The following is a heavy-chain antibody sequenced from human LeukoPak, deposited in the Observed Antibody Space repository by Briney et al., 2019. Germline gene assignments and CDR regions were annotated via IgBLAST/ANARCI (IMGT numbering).Heavy chain of an antibody. V-gene: IGHV4-34*01. CDR1: GGSFSGYY. CDR3: ARSHDYDSSGYSDDY. D-gene: IGHD3-22*01. Sequence: SETLTLTCAAYGGSFSGYYWSWIRQSPQKGLEWIGEINHSGSTNYNPSLKSRVTMSVDTSKSQFSLKLSSMTAADTAVYYCARSHDYDSSGYSDDYWGQGILVTVSS. CDR2: INHSGST. J-gene: IGHJ4*02.